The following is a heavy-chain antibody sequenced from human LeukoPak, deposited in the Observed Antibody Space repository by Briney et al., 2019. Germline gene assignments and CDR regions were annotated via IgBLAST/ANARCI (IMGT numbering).Heavy chain of an antibody. CDR3: ARGSLGYYSDINWFDP. V-gene: IGHV1-18*01. D-gene: IGHD3-10*01. CDR1: GYSFTNYG. J-gene: IGHJ5*02. Sequence: ASVKVSCKASGYSFTNYGISWVRQAPGQGLEWMGWISAYNGNTNYAQKLQGRVTMTTDTSTSTAYMDLRSLRSDDTAVYYCARGSLGYYSDINWFDPWGQGTLVTVSS. CDR2: ISAYNGNT.